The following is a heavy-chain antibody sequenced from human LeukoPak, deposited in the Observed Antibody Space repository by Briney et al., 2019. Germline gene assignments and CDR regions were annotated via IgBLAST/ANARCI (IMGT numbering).Heavy chain of an antibody. CDR1: GFTFSTYG. CDR3: ARYRNYDSSGYEPRFDY. CDR2: IKQDGSDK. V-gene: IGHV3-7*05. D-gene: IGHD3-22*01. Sequence: PRGSLRLSCAASGFTFSTYGMSWVRQAPGKGLEWVANIKQDGSDKYYVDSVKGRFTISRDNAKNSLYLQMNSLRAEDTAVYYCARYRNYDSSGYEPRFDYWGQGTLVTVSS. J-gene: IGHJ4*02.